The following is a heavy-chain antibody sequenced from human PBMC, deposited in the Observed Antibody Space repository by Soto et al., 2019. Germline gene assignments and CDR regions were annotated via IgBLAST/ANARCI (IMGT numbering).Heavy chain of an antibody. CDR3: ARPRDSGSYYWVAYYFDY. CDR2: IYPSDSDT. CDR1: GYSFTSYW. Sequence: PGESLKISCKGSGYSFTSYWIGWVRQMPGKGLEWMGIIYPSDSDTRYSPSFQGQVTISADKSISTAYLQWSSLKASDTAMYYCARPRDSGSYYWVAYYFDYWGQGTLVTVSS. J-gene: IGHJ4*02. D-gene: IGHD1-26*01. V-gene: IGHV5-51*01.